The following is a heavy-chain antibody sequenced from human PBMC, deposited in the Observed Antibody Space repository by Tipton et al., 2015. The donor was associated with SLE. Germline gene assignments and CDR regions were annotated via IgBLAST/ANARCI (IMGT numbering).Heavy chain of an antibody. CDR2: ISETGDST. CDR1: GFTFYNYA. Sequence: SLRLSCAASGFTFYNYAMNWVRQAPGKGLEWVSSISETGDSTHYADSVKGRFTISRDNSKSTLYLQMSCLRAEDTAVYYCAKQFVDVWGQGTMVIVSS. J-gene: IGHJ3*01. CDR3: AKQFVDV. V-gene: IGHV3-23*01. D-gene: IGHD5-24*01.